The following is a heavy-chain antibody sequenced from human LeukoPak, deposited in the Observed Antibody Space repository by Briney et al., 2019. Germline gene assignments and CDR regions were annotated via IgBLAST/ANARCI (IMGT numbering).Heavy chain of an antibody. CDR1: GFTFSTYS. V-gene: IGHV3-21*01. J-gene: IGHJ4*02. CDR3: ARGGRLLYSGGWGLDY. CDR2: ISTSGDYI. D-gene: IGHD6-19*01. Sequence: GGSLRLSCAAPGFTFSTYSMNWVRQAPGKGLEWVSSISTSGDYIFDADSVKGRFTISRDNAQNSLYLQMSSLRAEDTAVYYCARGGRLLYSGGWGLDYWGQGSLVTVSS.